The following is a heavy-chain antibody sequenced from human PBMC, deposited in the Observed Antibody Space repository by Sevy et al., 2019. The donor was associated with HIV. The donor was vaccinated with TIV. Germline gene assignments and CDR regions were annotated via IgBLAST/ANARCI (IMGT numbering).Heavy chain of an antibody. D-gene: IGHD3-10*01. CDR2: IYPGDSDT. V-gene: IGHV5-51*01. CDR1: GYTFSNYW. J-gene: IGHJ6*02. CDR3: ARFGSYRLYYYGMDV. Sequence: GESLKISCKGAGYTFSNYWIAWVRQMPGKGLEWMGIIYPGDSDTRYSPSFQGQVTISADKSISTAYLQWNSLRASDTAMYYCARFGSYRLYYYGMDVWGQGTTVTVSS.